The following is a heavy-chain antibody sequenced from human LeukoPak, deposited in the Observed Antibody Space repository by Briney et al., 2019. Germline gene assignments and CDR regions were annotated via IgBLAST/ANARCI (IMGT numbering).Heavy chain of an antibody. CDR1: GGSISSSSYY. Sequence: PSETLSLTCTVSGGSISSSSYYWGWIRQPPGKGLEWIGSIYYSGSTYYNPSLKSRVTISVDTSKNQFSLKLSSVTAADTAVYYCARRRGYCSSTSCYAYYFDYWGQGTLVTVSS. V-gene: IGHV4-39*01. CDR2: IYYSGST. D-gene: IGHD2-2*01. J-gene: IGHJ4*02. CDR3: ARRRGYCSSTSCYAYYFDY.